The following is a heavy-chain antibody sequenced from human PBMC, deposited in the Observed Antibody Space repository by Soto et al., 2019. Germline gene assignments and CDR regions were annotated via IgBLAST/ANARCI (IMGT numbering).Heavy chain of an antibody. CDR1: GFTFSSYA. J-gene: IGHJ4*02. D-gene: IGHD2-2*01. CDR3: AKANSFSCSGTTCYAFYFDY. V-gene: IGHV3-23*01. Sequence: EVQLLESGGGFVPPGGSLRLSCAVSGFTFSSYAMSWVRQAPGKGLEWISYISGSGGRTYYADSVKGRFTISRDNSKNTVYLQMNSLRVEGTAVYYCAKANSFSCSGTTCYAFYFDYWGQGTLVTVSS. CDR2: ISGSGGRT.